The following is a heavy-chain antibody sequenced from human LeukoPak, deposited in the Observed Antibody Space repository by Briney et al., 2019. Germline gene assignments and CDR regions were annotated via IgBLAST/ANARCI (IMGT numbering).Heavy chain of an antibody. V-gene: IGHV1-69*13. CDR1: GGTFSNYA. CDR2: IIPIFGTA. CDR3: ARVGLGYCSSTSCYFDY. Sequence: ASVKVSRKASGGTFSNYAISWVRQAPGQGLEWMGGIIPIFGTANYAQKFQGRVTITADESTSTAYMELSSLRSEDTAVYYCARVGLGYCSSTSCYFDYWGQGTLVTVSS. J-gene: IGHJ4*02. D-gene: IGHD2-2*01.